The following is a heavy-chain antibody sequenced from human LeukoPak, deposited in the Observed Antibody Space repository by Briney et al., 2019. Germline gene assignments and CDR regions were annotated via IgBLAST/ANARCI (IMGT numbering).Heavy chain of an antibody. CDR3: ARDAYSSSPKPDY. CDR2: IKQDGSEK. Sequence: GGSLRLSCAASGFTFSSYWMSWVRQAPGKGLEWVANIKQDGSEKNYVDSVKGRFTISRDNAENSLYLQMDSLRAEDTAVYYCARDAYSSSPKPDYWGQGTLVTVSS. D-gene: IGHD6-6*01. V-gene: IGHV3-7*01. J-gene: IGHJ4*02. CDR1: GFTFSSYW.